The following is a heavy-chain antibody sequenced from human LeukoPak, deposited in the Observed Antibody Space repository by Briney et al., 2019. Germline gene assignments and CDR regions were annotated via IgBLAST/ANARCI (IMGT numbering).Heavy chain of an antibody. J-gene: IGHJ5*02. CDR1: GFTFSSYG. CDR2: ISYDGSNK. V-gene: IGHV3-30*18. CDR3: AKGGGGSGWSKWFDP. D-gene: IGHD6-19*01. Sequence: GRSLRLSCAASGFTFSSYGMHWVRQAPGKGLEWVGGISYDGSNKYYADSVKGRFTISKDNSNNTLYMQMNMLRGEDTAVYYCAKGGGGSGWSKWFDPWGQGTLVTVSS.